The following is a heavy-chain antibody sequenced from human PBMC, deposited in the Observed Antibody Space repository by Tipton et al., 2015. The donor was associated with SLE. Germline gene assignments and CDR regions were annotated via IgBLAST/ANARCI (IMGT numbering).Heavy chain of an antibody. CDR3: ARGGRTIATRQGWFDP. J-gene: IGHJ5*02. Sequence: TLSLTCTVSGGSLSSYYWSWIRQAPGKGLEWIGYIFYSGSTHYNPSLKSRVTISVDTSNNQFSLKLSSVTAADTAVYYCARGGRTIATRQGWFDPWGQGTRVTVSS. CDR2: IFYSGST. V-gene: IGHV4-59*12. CDR1: GGSLSSYY. D-gene: IGHD6-6*01.